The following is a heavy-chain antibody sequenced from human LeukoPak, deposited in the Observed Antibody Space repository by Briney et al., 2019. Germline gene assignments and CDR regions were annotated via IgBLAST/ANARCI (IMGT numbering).Heavy chain of an antibody. CDR1: GFTFSGYA. CDR2: ISYDGSNK. CDR3: ARALGYCSSTSCPLGY. Sequence: PGGSLRLSCAASGFTFSGYAMHWVRQAPGKGLEWVAVISYDGSNKYYADSVKGRFTISRDNSKNTLYLQMNSLRAEDTAVYYCARALGYCSSTSCPLGYWGQGTLVTVSS. J-gene: IGHJ4*02. D-gene: IGHD2-2*01. V-gene: IGHV3-30*04.